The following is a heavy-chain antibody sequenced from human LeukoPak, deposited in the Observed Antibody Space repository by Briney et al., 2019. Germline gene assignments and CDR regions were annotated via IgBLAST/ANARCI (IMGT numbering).Heavy chain of an antibody. D-gene: IGHD3-16*02. CDR2: INHSGST. J-gene: IGHJ4*02. CDR3: ATDYVWGSYRPTYFDY. V-gene: IGHV4-34*01. CDR1: GGSFSGYY. Sequence: PSETLSLTCAVYGGSFSGYYWSWIRQPPGKGLEWIGEINHSGSTNYNPSLKSRVTISVDTSKNQFSLKLSSVTAADTAVYYCATDYVWGSYRPTYFDYWGQGTLVTVSS.